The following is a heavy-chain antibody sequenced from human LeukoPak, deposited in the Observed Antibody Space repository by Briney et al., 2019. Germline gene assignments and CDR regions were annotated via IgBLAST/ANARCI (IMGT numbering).Heavy chain of an antibody. V-gene: IGHV1-18*01. J-gene: IGHJ6*02. CDR2: RSDSNGDT. D-gene: IGHD3-16*01. Sequence: ASVQIFCRTSGYSFSTYGITWVRQAPGQRREWMVWRSDSNGDTNYAQKPYGRLTMTTDSSTSTAYMELRSLRSDDTAVYYCARGGQGGMDVWGQGTTVTVSS. CDR1: GYSFSTYG. CDR3: ARGGQGGMDV.